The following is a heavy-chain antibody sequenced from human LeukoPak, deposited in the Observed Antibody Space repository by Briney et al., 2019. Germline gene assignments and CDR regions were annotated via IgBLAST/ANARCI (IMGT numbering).Heavy chain of an antibody. CDR3: ARKNFYPNWFFDV. Sequence: SESLSLTCIVSGGSMSGHYWNGIRQSPGKALEWIGYVSDSGDTNYNPALKSRVSISVDTSKNQFSLRLMSLTATDTALYFCARKNFYPNWFFDVWGRGTLVTVSS. J-gene: IGHJ2*01. V-gene: IGHV4-59*08. CDR1: GGSMSGHY. CDR2: VSDSGDT. D-gene: IGHD3-3*01.